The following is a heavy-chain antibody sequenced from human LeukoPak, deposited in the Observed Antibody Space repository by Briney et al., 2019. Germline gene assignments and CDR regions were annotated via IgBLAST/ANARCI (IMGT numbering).Heavy chain of an antibody. Sequence: EASVKVSCKASGYTFTSYDINWVRQATGQGLEWMGWMNPNSGNTGYAQKFQGRVTMTRNTSISTAYMELSSLRSEDTAVYYCARGVEAYCGGDCPYYYYYMDVWGKGTTVTISS. CDR2: MNPNSGNT. CDR3: ARGVEAYCGGDCPYYYYYMDV. CDR1: GYTFTSYD. J-gene: IGHJ6*03. D-gene: IGHD2-21*02. V-gene: IGHV1-8*01.